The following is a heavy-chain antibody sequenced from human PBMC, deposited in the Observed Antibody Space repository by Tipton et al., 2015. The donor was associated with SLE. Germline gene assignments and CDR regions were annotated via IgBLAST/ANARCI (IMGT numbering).Heavy chain of an antibody. D-gene: IGHD2-8*01. J-gene: IGHJ5*02. CDR2: IYPTGNT. V-gene: IGHV4-4*07. CDR3: ARHDTNYGRNWFDP. CDR1: GGSISSYY. Sequence: LRLSCTVSGGSISSYYWSWIRQPAGKGLEWIGRIYPTGNTNYNPSLKSRVTMSVDTSKNHFSLKLSSVTAADTAVYYCARHDTNYGRNWFDPWGQGTLVTVSS.